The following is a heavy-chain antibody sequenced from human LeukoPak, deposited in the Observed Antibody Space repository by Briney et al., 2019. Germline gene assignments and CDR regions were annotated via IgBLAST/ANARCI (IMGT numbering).Heavy chain of an antibody. D-gene: IGHD2-21*02. V-gene: IGHV4-38-2*02. Sequence: SETLSLTCTVSGFYVSSGYYWGWIRQPPGEGLQWIGSIYHRGTTYYNPSLKSRVSMSVDTSKNQFSLKLSSVTAADTAVYYCARSSRRVTATIYFDYWGQGTLVTASS. CDR1: GFYVSSGYY. CDR3: ARSSRRVTATIYFDY. J-gene: IGHJ4*02. CDR2: IYHRGTT.